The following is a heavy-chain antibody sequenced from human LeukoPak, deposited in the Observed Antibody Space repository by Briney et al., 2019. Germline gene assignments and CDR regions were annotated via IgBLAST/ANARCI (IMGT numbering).Heavy chain of an antibody. CDR2: FDPEDGET. CDR1: GYTLTELS. J-gene: IGHJ4*02. V-gene: IGHV1-24*01. CDR3: ATENGHVTMVTNFAY. Sequence: ASVKVSCKVSGYTLTELSMHWVRQAPGKGLEWMGGFDPEDGETIYAQKFQGRVTMTEDTSTDTAYMELSSLRSEDTAVYYCATENGHVTMVTNFAYWGQGTLVTVSS. D-gene: IGHD4-17*01.